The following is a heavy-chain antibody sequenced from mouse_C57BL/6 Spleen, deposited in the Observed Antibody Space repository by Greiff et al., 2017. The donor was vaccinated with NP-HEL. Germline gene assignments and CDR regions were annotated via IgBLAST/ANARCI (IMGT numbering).Heavy chain of an antibody. CDR3: ARNARYDGYYWFAY. J-gene: IGHJ3*01. CDR2: ISSGSSTI. CDR1: GFTFSDYG. D-gene: IGHD2-3*01. V-gene: IGHV5-17*01. Sequence: EVQGVESGGGLVKPGGSLKLSCAASGFTFSDYGMHWVRQAPEKGLEWVAYISSGSSTIYYADTVKGRFTISRDNAKNTLFLQMTSLRSEDTAMYYCARNARYDGYYWFAYWGQGTLVTVSA.